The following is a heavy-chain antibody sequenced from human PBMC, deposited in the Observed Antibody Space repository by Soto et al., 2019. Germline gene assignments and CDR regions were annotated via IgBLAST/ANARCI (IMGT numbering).Heavy chain of an antibody. CDR2: IGTTSSYI. CDR1: GFTFGTYT. CDR3: ARVMCGDCSSYYYYSMDV. V-gene: IGHV3-21*01. D-gene: IGHD2-21*02. Sequence: EVQLVESGGGLVKPGGSLRLSCTVLGFTFGTYTMNWVRQVPGKGLEWVSSIGTTSSYIYYADSVRGRFTISRDNAGGSVYLQMSSLRAEDTAVYYCARVMCGDCSSYYYYSMDVWGQGTTVTVSS. J-gene: IGHJ6*02.